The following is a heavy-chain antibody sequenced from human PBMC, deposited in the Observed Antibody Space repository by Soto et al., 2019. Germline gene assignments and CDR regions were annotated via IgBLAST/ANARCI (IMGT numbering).Heavy chain of an antibody. V-gene: IGHV3-64D*06. Sequence: EVQLVESGGGLVPGGSLRLSCSASGFTFSSYPMHWVRQAPGKGLEYVSAISSDGGNTYYADSMKGRFTISRDNSKIRRYLQMSGLRPEDTAVYYCVKDMPHCSGGSCSDWGQGTLVTVSS. J-gene: IGHJ4*02. CDR2: ISSDGGNT. CDR1: GFTFSSYP. CDR3: VKDMPHCSGGSCSD. D-gene: IGHD2-15*01.